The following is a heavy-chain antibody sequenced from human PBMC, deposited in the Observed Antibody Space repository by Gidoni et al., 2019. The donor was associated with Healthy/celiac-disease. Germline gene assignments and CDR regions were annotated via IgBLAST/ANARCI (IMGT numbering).Heavy chain of an antibody. CDR2: ISGCGGST. Sequence: EVQLLESGGGLVQPGGSLRLSCAASGFTFSSYAMSWVRQAPGKGLEWVSAISGCGGSTYYADSVKGRFTISRDNSKNTLYLQMNSLRAEDTAVYYCANPGSGWYPFDYWGQGTLVTVSS. CDR1: GFTFSSYA. D-gene: IGHD6-19*01. J-gene: IGHJ4*02. V-gene: IGHV3-23*01. CDR3: ANPGSGWYPFDY.